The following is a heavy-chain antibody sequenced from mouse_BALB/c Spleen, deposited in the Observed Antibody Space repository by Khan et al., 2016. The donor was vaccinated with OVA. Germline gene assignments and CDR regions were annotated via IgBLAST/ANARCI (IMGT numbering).Heavy chain of an antibody. CDR2: ISGDSSTI. CDR1: GFTFSTYG. V-gene: IGHV5-17*02. CDR3: ATSYFYGYYFDY. J-gene: IGHJ2*01. D-gene: IGHD1-1*01. Sequence: EVQGVESGGGLVQPGGSRKLSCAASGFTFSTYGMHWVRQAPEKGLEWVAYISGDSSTIYYADTVKGRFTISRDNPKNTLFLQITSLMSEDTARYYCATSYFYGYYFDYWGPGTTLTVSS.